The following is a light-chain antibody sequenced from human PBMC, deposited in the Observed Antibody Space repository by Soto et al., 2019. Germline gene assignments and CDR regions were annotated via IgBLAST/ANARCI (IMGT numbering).Light chain of an antibody. CDR2: QDS. CDR1: KLGHKY. CDR3: QAWDSSPVV. V-gene: IGLV3-1*01. Sequence: SYELTQPPSVSVSPGQTASITCSGDKLGHKYACWFQQKPGQSPVLVIYQDSKRPSGIPDRFSASNSGNTATLTISGTQTMDEADYYCQAWDSSPVVFGGGTKLTVL. J-gene: IGLJ2*01.